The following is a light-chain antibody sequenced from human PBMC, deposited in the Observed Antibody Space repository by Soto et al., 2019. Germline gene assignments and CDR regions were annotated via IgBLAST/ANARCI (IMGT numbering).Light chain of an antibody. Sequence: QSVLTQSPSASASLGASVKLTCTLSSGHSTYTIAWHQQQPEKGPRFLMRLNSDGSHTKGDGIPDRFSGSSSGAERYLTISSLQSEDEADYYCQTWGTGILVFGGGPKLTVL. V-gene: IGLV4-69*01. CDR3: QTWGTGILV. J-gene: IGLJ2*01. CDR1: SGHSTYT. CDR2: LNSDGSH.